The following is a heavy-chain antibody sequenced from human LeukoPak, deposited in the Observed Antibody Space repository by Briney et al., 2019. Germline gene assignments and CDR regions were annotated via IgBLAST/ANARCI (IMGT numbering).Heavy chain of an antibody. J-gene: IGHJ6*03. Sequence: SVKVSCKASGGTFSSYAISWVRQAPGQGLEWMGGIIPIFGTANYAQKFQGRVTITADESTSTAYMELSSLRSEDTAVYYCARDRHTAMVYYYYYMDVWGTGTTVTVSS. V-gene: IGHV1-69*01. CDR1: GGTFSSYA. CDR2: IIPIFGTA. CDR3: ARDRHTAMVYYYYYMDV. D-gene: IGHD5-18*01.